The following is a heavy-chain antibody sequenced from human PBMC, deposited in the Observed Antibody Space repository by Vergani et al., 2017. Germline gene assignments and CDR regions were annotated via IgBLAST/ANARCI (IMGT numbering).Heavy chain of an antibody. CDR1: GGTFSSYA. D-gene: IGHD2-2*01. CDR3: AISLLVVVHSKDNWFDP. J-gene: IGHJ5*02. V-gene: IGHV1-69*06. CDR2: IIPIFGTA. Sequence: QVQLVQSGAEVKKPGSSVKVSCKASGGTFSSYAISWVRQAPGQGLEWMGGIIPIFGTATYAQKFQGRVTMTEDTATDTAYMELSSLRSEDTAVYYCAISLLVVVHSKDNWFDPWGQGTLVTVSS.